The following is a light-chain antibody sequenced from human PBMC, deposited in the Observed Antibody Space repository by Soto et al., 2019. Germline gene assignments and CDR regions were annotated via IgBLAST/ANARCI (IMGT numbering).Light chain of an antibody. Sequence: EIVLTQSPGTLSLSPGERATLSCRASQSVSSNYLAWYQQKAGQAPRLLNYGSSSRATGMPDRYSGSGSETDFTLAISRLEPQDFAVYFCQQYGSSPGLFTFGPGSKVDFK. V-gene: IGKV3-20*01. CDR2: GSS. J-gene: IGKJ3*01. CDR1: QSVSSNY. CDR3: QQYGSSPGLFT.